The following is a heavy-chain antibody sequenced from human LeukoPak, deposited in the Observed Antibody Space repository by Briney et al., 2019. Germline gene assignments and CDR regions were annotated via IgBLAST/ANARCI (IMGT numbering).Heavy chain of an antibody. CDR2: INHSGST. V-gene: IGHV4-34*01. J-gene: IGHJ6*03. CDR3: ARAPGGSGPYYYMDV. D-gene: IGHD6-19*01. CDR1: GGSFSGYY. Sequence: PSETLSLTCAVYGGSFSGYYWSWIRQPPGKGLEWIGEINHSGSTNYNPSLKSRVTISVDTSKNQFSLKLSSVTAADTAVYYCARAPGGSGPYYYMDVWGKGTTVTVSS.